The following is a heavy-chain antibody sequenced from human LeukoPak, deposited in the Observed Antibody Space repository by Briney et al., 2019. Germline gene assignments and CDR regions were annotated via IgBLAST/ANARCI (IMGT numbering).Heavy chain of an antibody. CDR3: ARERGYGIVGT. V-gene: IGHV6-1*01. Sequence: SQTLSLTCAISGDSVSSDSVTWNWIRQSSSRGLEWLGRTYYRSKWYNDYAPSEKSRISINPDTSKNQFSLHLNSVIPGDTAVYYCARERGYGIVGTWGQGTLVTVSS. J-gene: IGHJ5*02. CDR2: TYYRSKWYN. CDR1: GDSVSSDSVT. D-gene: IGHD5-12*01.